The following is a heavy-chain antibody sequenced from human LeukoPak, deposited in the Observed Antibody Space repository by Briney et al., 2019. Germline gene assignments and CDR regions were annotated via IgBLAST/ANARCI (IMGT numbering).Heavy chain of an antibody. D-gene: IGHD3-16*01. CDR1: GFTFSGHC. Sequence: QPGGSLRLSCAASGFTFSGHCMSWVRQAPGKGLEWVSVISGSSDTTYYADSVKGRFIISRDNSKNTLYLQMNSLRAEDTAVYYCAKRIGGVNSFDHWGQGTLVTVSS. CDR3: AKRIGGVNSFDH. V-gene: IGHV3-23*01. CDR2: ISGSSDTT. J-gene: IGHJ4*02.